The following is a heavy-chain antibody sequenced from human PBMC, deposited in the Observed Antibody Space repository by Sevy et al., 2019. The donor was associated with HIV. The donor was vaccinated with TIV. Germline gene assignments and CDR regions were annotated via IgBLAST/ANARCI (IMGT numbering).Heavy chain of an antibody. J-gene: IGHJ3*01. D-gene: IGHD3-22*01. CDR3: VKDRITMIGDAFDV. Sequence: GGSLRLSCAASGFTFSSYAMSWVRPAPGKGLEWVSGMSGYGGSTYYADSVKGRFTISRDNSKNTLYLQMNSLRAEDTAVYYCVKDRITMIGDAFDVWGQGTMVTVSS. CDR1: GFTFSSYA. CDR2: MSGYGGST. V-gene: IGHV3-23*01.